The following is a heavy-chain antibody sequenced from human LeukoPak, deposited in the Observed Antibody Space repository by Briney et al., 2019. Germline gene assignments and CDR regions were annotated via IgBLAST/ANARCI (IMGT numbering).Heavy chain of an antibody. D-gene: IGHD6-13*01. V-gene: IGHV4-59*01. CDR2: IYYSGST. CDR3: ARDLRGASSSWTDAFDI. Sequence: SETLSLTCTVSGGSISSYYWSWIRQPPGKGLEWIGYIYYSGSTNYNPSLKSRVTISVDTSKNQFSLKLSSVTAADTAVYYCARDLRGASSSWTDAFDIWGQGTMVTVS. CDR1: GGSISSYY. J-gene: IGHJ3*02.